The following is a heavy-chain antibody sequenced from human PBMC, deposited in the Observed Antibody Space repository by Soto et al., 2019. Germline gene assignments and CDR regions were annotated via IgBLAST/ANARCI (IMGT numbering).Heavy chain of an antibody. D-gene: IGHD3-16*01. Sequence: EVQLVESGGALVQPGGSLRLSCAASGFTFSNYEMDWVRQAPGKGLEWVSYISGNGGTIYYADSVKGRFTISRDNADNSLYLQMNGLRVEDTGAYYCMRDAGGGGPDLVHFSYWGQGTLVTVSS. V-gene: IGHV3-48*03. CDR3: MRDAGGGGPDLVHFSY. CDR1: GFTFSNYE. CDR2: ISGNGGTI. J-gene: IGHJ4*02.